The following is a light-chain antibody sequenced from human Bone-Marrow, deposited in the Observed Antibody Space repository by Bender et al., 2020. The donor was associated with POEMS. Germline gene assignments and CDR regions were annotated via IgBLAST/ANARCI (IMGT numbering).Light chain of an antibody. CDR2: DVS. Sequence: QSALTQPRSVSGSPGQSITISCTGTSSDVGYYNYVSWYQQHPGKAPKLLIYDVSDRPSGVSNRFSGSKSGTSASLAITGLQSDDEAIYFCVAWDASLNGWVFGGGTKLTVL. V-gene: IGLV2-11*01. CDR1: SSDVGYYNY. J-gene: IGLJ3*02. CDR3: VAWDASLNGWV.